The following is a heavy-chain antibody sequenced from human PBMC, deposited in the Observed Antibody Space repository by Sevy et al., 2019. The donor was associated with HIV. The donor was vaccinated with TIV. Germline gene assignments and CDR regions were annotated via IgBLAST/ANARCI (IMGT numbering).Heavy chain of an antibody. CDR2: ISGSGGST. J-gene: IGHJ3*02. CDR3: AKEVYDSSGWYMGAFDI. Sequence: GGSLRLSCAASGFTFSSYAMSWVRQAPGKGLEWVSAISGSGGSTYYADSVKGRFTISRDNSKNTLYLQMNSLRAEDTAVYYCAKEVYDSSGWYMGAFDIWGQGTMVTVSS. V-gene: IGHV3-23*01. CDR1: GFTFSSYA. D-gene: IGHD3-22*01.